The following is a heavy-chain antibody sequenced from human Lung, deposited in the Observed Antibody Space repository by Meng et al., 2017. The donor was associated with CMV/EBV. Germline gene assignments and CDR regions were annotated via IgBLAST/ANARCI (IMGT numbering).Heavy chain of an antibody. D-gene: IGHD3-22*01. J-gene: IGHJ4*02. CDR3: ARAGYDSSGYYPQPFDY. Sequence: QVQLVQPGAEVKKPXXSVKVXCKASGYTFPSYAMHWVRQAPGQRPEWMGWINAGNGNTKYSQRFQGRVTITRDTSASTAYMELSSLRSEDTTVYYCARAGYDSSGYYPQPFDYGGQGTLVTVSS. CDR1: GYTFPSYA. CDR2: INAGNGNT. V-gene: IGHV1-3*01.